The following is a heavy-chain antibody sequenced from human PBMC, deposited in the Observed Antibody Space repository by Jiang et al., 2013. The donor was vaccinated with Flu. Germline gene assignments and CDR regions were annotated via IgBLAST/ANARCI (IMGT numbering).Heavy chain of an antibody. J-gene: IGHJ3*02. V-gene: IGHV5-10-1*01. Sequence: KGSGYSFTSYWISWXRQMPERPGVDGEIDPSDSYTNYSPSFQGHVTISADKSISTAYLQWSSLKASDTAMYYCVKTGGWEGAFDIWGQGTMVTVSS. CDR2: DPSDSYT. CDR3: VKTGGWEGAFDI. CDR1: GYSFTSYW. D-gene: IGHD6-19*01.